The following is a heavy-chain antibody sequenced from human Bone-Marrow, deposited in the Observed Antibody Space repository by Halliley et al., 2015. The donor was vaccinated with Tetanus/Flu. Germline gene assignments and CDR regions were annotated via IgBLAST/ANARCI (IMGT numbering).Heavy chain of an antibody. D-gene: IGHD1-1*01. CDR3: ARGDWTPHMQISY. J-gene: IGHJ4*02. V-gene: IGHV4-31*02. Sequence: EWIGYIFYNGRPYPNPSLKSRVAIAVAASKNQFSLNMKSLTAADTAVYYCARGDWTPHMQISYWGQGTLVPVSS. CDR2: IFYNGRP.